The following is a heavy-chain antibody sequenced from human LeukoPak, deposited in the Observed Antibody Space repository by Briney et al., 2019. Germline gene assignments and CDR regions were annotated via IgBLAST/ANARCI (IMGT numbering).Heavy chain of an antibody. D-gene: IGHD3-3*02. CDR2: ISYDGSNK. CDR3: ARLAEVLDY. CDR1: GFTFSSYA. Sequence: PGGSLRLSCAASGFTFSSYAMHWVRQAPGKGLEWVAVISYDGSNKYYADYVKGRFTISRDNSKNTLYLQMNSMRAEDTAVYYCARLAEVLDYWGQGTLVTVSS. V-gene: IGHV3-30-3*01. J-gene: IGHJ4*02.